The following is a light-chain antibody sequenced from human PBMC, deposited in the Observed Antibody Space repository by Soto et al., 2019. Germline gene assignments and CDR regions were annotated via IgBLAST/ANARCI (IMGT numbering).Light chain of an antibody. Sequence: QSALTHPASVSGSPGQSITISCTGTSSDVGGYNYVSWYQQHPGKAPKLMIYDVSTRPSGVSNRFSGSKSGNTASLTISGRQAEDEADYYCSSYTSSSTYVFGTGTKLTVL. J-gene: IGLJ1*01. V-gene: IGLV2-14*01. CDR3: SSYTSSSTYV. CDR1: SSDVGGYNY. CDR2: DVS.